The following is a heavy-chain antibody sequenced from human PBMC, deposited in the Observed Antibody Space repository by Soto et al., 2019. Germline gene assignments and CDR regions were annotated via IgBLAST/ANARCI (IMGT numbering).Heavy chain of an antibody. V-gene: IGHV3-30*18. Sequence: QVQLVESGGGVVQPGRSLRLSCAASGFTFSSYGMHWVRQAPGKGLEWVAVISYDGSNKYYADSVKGRFTISRDNSKNTLYLQMNSLRAEDTAVYYCAKDRGAVVPFDCWGQGTLVTVSS. CDR1: GFTFSSYG. CDR3: AKDRGAVVPFDC. J-gene: IGHJ4*02. CDR2: ISYDGSNK. D-gene: IGHD3-10*01.